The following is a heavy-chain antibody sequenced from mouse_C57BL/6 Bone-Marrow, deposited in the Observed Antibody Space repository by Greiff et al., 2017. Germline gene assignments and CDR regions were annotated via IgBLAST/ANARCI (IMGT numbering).Heavy chain of an antibody. Sequence: VQVVESGPELVKPGASVKLSCKASGYTFTSYDINWVKQRPGQGLEWIGWIYPRDGSTKYNEKFKGKATLTVDTASSTAYMALHSLTSADSAVYFCARDYGSSYWYFDVWGTGTTVTVSS. J-gene: IGHJ1*03. CDR2: IYPRDGST. CDR3: ARDYGSSYWYFDV. CDR1: GYTFTSYD. D-gene: IGHD1-1*01. V-gene: IGHV1-85*01.